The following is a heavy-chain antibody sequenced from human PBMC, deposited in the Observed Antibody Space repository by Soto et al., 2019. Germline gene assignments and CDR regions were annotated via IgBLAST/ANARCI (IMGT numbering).Heavy chain of an antibody. CDR1: GYTFTGYY. CDR2: MNPNTGGA. Sequence: QMVQSGSEVKKPGASVKVSCKASGYTFTGYYIYWVRQAPGQGLESMGGMNPNTGGANYAQKFQNRITMTRDTSISTGYMELSGLRSDDTATYFCARALRGQLITLWGQGTLVTVSS. CDR3: ARALRGQLITL. J-gene: IGHJ4*02. V-gene: IGHV1-2*02. D-gene: IGHD3-10*01.